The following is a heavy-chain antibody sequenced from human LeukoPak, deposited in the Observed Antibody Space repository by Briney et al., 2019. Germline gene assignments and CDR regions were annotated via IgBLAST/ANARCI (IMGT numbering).Heavy chain of an antibody. J-gene: IGHJ6*02. D-gene: IGHD3-3*01. CDR3: ARGEYDFWSGYYTGGGMDV. Sequence: GGSLRLSCAASGFTFSSYWMHWVRQAPGKGLVWVSCINSDGSSTSYADSVKGRFTISRDNAKNTLYLQMNSLRAEDTAVYYCARGEYDFWSGYYTGGGMDVWGQGTTVTVSS. CDR2: INSDGSST. CDR1: GFTFSSYW. V-gene: IGHV3-74*01.